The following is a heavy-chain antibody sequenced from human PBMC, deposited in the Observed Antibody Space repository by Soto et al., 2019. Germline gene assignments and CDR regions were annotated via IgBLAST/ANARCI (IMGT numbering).Heavy chain of an antibody. Sequence: ASVKVSCKVSGYTLTELSMHWVRQAPGKGLEWMGCFDPEDGETIYAQKFQGRVTMTEDTSTDTAYMELSSLRSEDTAVYYCATKQWLGDYYYYGMDVWGQGTTVTVSS. J-gene: IGHJ6*02. CDR1: GYTLTELS. CDR2: FDPEDGET. V-gene: IGHV1-24*01. CDR3: ATKQWLGDYYYYGMDV. D-gene: IGHD6-19*01.